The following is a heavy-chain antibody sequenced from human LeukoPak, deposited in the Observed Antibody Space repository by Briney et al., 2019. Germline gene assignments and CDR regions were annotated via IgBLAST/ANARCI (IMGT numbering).Heavy chain of an antibody. CDR3: ARARTYDSSGPYYYYYAMDV. CDR2: INHNGNVN. V-gene: IGHV3-7*01. J-gene: IGHJ6*02. CDR1: GFTFSSYW. Sequence: GGSLRLSCAASGFTFSSYWMNWARQAPGKGLEWVASINHNGNVNYYVDSVKGRFTISRDNAENSLYLQMNSLRAEDTAVYHCARARTYDSSGPYYYYYAMDVWGQGTTVTVSS. D-gene: IGHD3-22*01.